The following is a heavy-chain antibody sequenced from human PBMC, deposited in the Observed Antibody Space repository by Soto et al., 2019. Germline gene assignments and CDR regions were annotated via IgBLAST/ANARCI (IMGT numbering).Heavy chain of an antibody. CDR2: ISYDGSNK. CDR3: ARDRLGSGYFDY. V-gene: IGHV3-30*04. D-gene: IGHD3-10*01. CDR1: GFTFSSYA. J-gene: IGHJ4*02. Sequence: GGSLRLSCAASGFTFSSYAMHWVRQAPGKGLEWVAVISYDGSNKYYADSVKGRFTISRDNSKNTLYLQMNSLRADDTAVYYCARDRLGSGYFDYWGQGTLVTVSS.